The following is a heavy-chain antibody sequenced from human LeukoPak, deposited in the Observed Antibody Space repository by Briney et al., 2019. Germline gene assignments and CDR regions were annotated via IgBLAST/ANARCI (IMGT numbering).Heavy chain of an antibody. CDR1: GGSISSGGYS. Sequence: PLETLSLTCAVSGGSISSGGYSWSWIRQPPGKGLEWIGYIYHSGSTYYNPSLKSRVTISVDRSKNQFSLKLSSVTAADTAVYYCATGNPHSYSSSWLFSFDYWGQGTLVTVSS. V-gene: IGHV4-30-2*01. CDR2: IYHSGST. D-gene: IGHD6-13*01. J-gene: IGHJ4*02. CDR3: ATGNPHSYSSSWLFSFDY.